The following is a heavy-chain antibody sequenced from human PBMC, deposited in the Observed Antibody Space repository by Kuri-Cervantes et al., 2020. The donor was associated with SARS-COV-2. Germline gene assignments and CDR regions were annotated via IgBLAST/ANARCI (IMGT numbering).Heavy chain of an antibody. CDR2: IYYSGST. J-gene: IGHJ4*02. D-gene: IGHD3-3*01. CDR3: ARLSVPNYDFWSGYPPGGYYFDY. CDR1: GGSISSSSYY. V-gene: IGHV4-61*05. Sequence: SETLSLTCTVSGGSISSSSYYWGWIRQPPGKGLEWIGYIYYSGSTNYNPSLKSRVTISVDTSKNQFSLKLSSVTAADTAVYYCARLSVPNYDFWSGYPPGGYYFDYWGQGALVTVSS.